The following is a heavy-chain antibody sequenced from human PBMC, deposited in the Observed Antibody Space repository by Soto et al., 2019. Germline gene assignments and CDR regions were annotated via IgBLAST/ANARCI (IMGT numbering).Heavy chain of an antibody. D-gene: IGHD1-26*01. Sequence: QVQLVESGGGVAQPGRSLRLSCVVPGVIFSGYGMHWVRQAPGKGLEWVAVIRFDGSNIYYADSVKGRFTISRDNSKNTLYLQMNSLRAEDTAVYYCASDGVGDTVFLGYFDYWGQGALVTVSS. CDR1: GVIFSGYG. CDR2: IRFDGSNI. J-gene: IGHJ4*02. V-gene: IGHV3-33*01. CDR3: ASDGVGDTVFLGYFDY.